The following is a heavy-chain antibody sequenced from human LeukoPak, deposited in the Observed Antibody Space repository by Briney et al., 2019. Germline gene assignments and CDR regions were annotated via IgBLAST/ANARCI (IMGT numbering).Heavy chain of an antibody. CDR2: INPNSGGT. J-gene: IGHJ4*02. CDR3: ARGLGMTTVTTED. CDR1: GYTFTGYY. V-gene: IGHV1-2*02. D-gene: IGHD4-17*01. Sequence: ASVKVSCKASGYTFTGYYMHWVRQAPGQGLEWMGWINPNSGGTNYAQKFQGRVTMTRDTSISTAYMELSRLRSDDTAVYYCARGLGMTTVTTEDWGQGTLVTVSS.